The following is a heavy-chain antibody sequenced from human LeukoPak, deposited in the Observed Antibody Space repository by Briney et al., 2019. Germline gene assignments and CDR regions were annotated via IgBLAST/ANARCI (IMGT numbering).Heavy chain of an antibody. CDR2: INPNSGGT. V-gene: IGHV1-2*02. CDR3: ARGLPAPADQYYMDV. CDR1: GYTFTGYY. D-gene: IGHD2-2*01. Sequence: ASVKVSCKASGYTFTGYYMHWVRQAPGQGLEWMGCINPNSGGTKYAQKFQGGVTLTRDTSISTAYMELRRLRSDDTAVYYCARGLPAPADQYYMDVWGKGTTVTVSS. J-gene: IGHJ6*03.